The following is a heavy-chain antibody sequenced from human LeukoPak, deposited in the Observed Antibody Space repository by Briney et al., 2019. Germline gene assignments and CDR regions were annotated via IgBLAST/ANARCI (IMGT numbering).Heavy chain of an antibody. V-gene: IGHV1-46*01. Sequence: ASVKVSCRASGYTFTSYYMHWVRQAPGQGLEWMGIIDPSGGSTSYAQKFQGRVTMTRDTSTSTVYMELSSLRSEDTAVYYCARLGDDYYDSSGYDYWGQGTLVTVSS. D-gene: IGHD3-22*01. CDR1: GYTFTSYY. J-gene: IGHJ4*02. CDR3: ARLGDDYYDSSGYDY. CDR2: IDPSGGST.